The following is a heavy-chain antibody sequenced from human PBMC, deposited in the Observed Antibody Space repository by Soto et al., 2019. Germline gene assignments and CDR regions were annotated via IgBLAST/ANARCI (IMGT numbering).Heavy chain of an antibody. CDR3: AREIERLLGY. CDR2: ISYDGSNK. Sequence: QVQLVESGGGVAQPGRSLRLSCAASGFTFSSYAMHWVRQVPGKGLEWVAVISYDGSNKYYADSVKGRFTISRDNSKNTLYLQMNSLRAEDTAVYYCAREIERLLGYWGQGTLVTVSS. V-gene: IGHV3-30-3*01. J-gene: IGHJ4*02. D-gene: IGHD3-10*01. CDR1: GFTFSSYA.